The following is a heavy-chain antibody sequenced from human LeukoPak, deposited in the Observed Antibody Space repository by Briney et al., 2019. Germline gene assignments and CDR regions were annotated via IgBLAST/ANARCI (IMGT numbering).Heavy chain of an antibody. CDR3: ATGYYGSSGYYYFDH. J-gene: IGHJ4*02. D-gene: IGHD3-22*01. CDR1: GFTFTSYV. CDR2: ISVSGDST. V-gene: IGHV3-23*01. Sequence: GGSLRLSCAASGFTFTSYVMTWVRQAPGKGLDWDSGISVSGDSTYYADSVKDRFTVSRDNSKNTLYLQMNSLGAEDTAMYFCATGYYGSSGYYYFDHWGQGALVTVSS.